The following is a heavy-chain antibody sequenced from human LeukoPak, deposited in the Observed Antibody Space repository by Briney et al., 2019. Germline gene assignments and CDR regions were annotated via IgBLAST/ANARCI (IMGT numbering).Heavy chain of an antibody. D-gene: IGHD6-19*01. CDR3: ARAYKDRSLAGKKEFFQH. Sequence: PGGSLRLSCAASGFTVSSNYMSWVRQAPGKGLEWVSVIYSGGSTYYADSVKGRFTISRDNANNFLYLQMNSLRAGDTALYYCARAYKDRSLAGKKEFFQHWGQGTLVTVSS. J-gene: IGHJ1*01. V-gene: IGHV3-53*05. CDR2: IYSGGST. CDR1: GFTVSSNY.